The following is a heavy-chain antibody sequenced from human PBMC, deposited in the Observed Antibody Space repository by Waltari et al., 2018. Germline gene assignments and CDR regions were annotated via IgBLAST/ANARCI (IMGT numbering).Heavy chain of an antibody. CDR3: ARAFDWLLYPLPDY. D-gene: IGHD3-9*01. V-gene: IGHV4-34*01. CDR1: GGSFSGYY. J-gene: IGHJ4*02. CDR2: INHSGST. Sequence: QVQLQQWGAGLLKPSETLSLTCAVYGGSFSGYYWSWIRQPPGKGLEWIGEINHSGSTNYNPSLKSRVTISVDTSKNQFSLKLSSVTAADTAVYYCARAFDWLLYPLPDYWGQGTLVTVSS.